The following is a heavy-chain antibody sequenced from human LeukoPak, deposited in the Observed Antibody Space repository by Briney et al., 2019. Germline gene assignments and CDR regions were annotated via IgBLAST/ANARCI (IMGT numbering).Heavy chain of an antibody. J-gene: IGHJ4*02. Sequence: GGSLRLSCAAFSNYALGWVRQAPGKGLEWVSVISGGGGSTFYADSVKGRFTVSRDDSENRLYLQMISLRAEDTAVYYCAKAPTSYLPLYYFDYWGQGTLVTVSS. CDR3: AKAPTSYLPLYYFDY. D-gene: IGHD1-14*01. V-gene: IGHV3-23*01. CDR1: SNYA. CDR2: ISGGGGST.